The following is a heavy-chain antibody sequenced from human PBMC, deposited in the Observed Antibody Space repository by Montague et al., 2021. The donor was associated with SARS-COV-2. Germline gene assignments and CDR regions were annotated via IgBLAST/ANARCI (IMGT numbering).Heavy chain of an antibody. CDR2: INHRGST. CDR3: ARGRQHINMVVVVVTGGEYYFDF. V-gene: IGHV4-34*01. CDR1: DGSFSDYS. Sequence: SETLSLTCAVYDGSFSDYSWSWIRLPRGTGLEWIWEINHRGSTNYNPPLQSRVTISFDTSKNQFSLQMTSVTAAATAVYYFARGRQHINMVVVVVTGGEYYFDFWGQGTLVAVSS. D-gene: IGHD3-22*01. J-gene: IGHJ4*02.